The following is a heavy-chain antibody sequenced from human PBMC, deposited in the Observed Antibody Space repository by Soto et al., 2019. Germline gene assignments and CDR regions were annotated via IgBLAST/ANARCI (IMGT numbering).Heavy chain of an antibody. CDR2: ISGNSISI. J-gene: IGHJ4*02. CDR3: TRDPRSLDY. Sequence: QVQLVESGGGLVRPGGSLRLSCAASGFTFSDSYMTWMRQAPGKGLESLSYISGNSISINYADSVRGRFTISRDNAKNSLYLQMNSLRAEDTAVYYCTRDPRSLDYWGQGTLVTVSS. V-gene: IGHV3-11*05. CDR1: GFTFSDSY.